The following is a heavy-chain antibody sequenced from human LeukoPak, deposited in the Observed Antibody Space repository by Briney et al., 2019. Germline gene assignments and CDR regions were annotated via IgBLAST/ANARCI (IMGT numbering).Heavy chain of an antibody. D-gene: IGHD6-13*01. V-gene: IGHV4-59*01. CDR2: IYYSGST. J-gene: IGHJ6*03. CDR3: AREQQLDHYYYYYMDV. CDR1: GGSISSYY. Sequence: PSETLSLTCTASGGSISSYYRSWIRQPPGKGLEWIGYIYYSGSTNYNPSLKSRVTISVDTSKNQFSRKLSSVTAADTAVYYCAREQQLDHYYYYYMDVWGKGTTVTISS.